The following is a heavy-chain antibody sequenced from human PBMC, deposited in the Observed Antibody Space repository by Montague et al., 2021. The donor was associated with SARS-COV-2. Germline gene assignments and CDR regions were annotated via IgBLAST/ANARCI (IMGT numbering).Heavy chain of an antibody. Sequence: SETLSLTCAVYGGSFSGYYWTWIRQPPGKGLEWVGEINDRGSTNYNPSFESRLTMSVDTSKNQFSLRLKSVSAADTAVYYCARGQVTIFGVPILHPAAGAVDVWGQGTTVTVSS. CDR1: GGSFSGYY. D-gene: IGHD3-3*01. J-gene: IGHJ3*01. V-gene: IGHV4-34*01. CDR3: ARGQVTIFGVPILHPAAGAVDV. CDR2: INDRGST.